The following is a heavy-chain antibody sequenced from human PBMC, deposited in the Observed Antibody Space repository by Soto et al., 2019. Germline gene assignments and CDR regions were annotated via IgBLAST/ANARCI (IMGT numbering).Heavy chain of an antibody. J-gene: IGHJ4*02. V-gene: IGHV4-59*01. Sequence: SETLSLTCTVSGGSISSYYGSWIRQPPGKGLEWIGYIYYSGSTNYNPSLKSRVTISVDTSKNQFSLKPSSVTAADTAVYYCARNDDIYSSSWYFDYWGQGTLVTVSS. D-gene: IGHD6-13*01. CDR2: IYYSGST. CDR3: ARNDDIYSSSWYFDY. CDR1: GGSISSYY.